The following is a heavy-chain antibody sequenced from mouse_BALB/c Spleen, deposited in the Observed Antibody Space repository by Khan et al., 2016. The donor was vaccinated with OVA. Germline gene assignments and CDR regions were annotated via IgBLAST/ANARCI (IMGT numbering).Heavy chain of an antibody. Sequence: EVQLMESGPELEKPGASVKISCKASGYSFTGYNMNWVKQSNGMSLEWIGYIYPYYGGTTYNQKFKGKATLTVDKSSSTAYMQLKSLTSEDSAVYYDTRGYGNYVRDYFDYWGQGTTLTVSS. CDR3: TRGYGNYVRDYFDY. V-gene: IGHV1-39*01. J-gene: IGHJ2*01. CDR2: IYPYYGGT. D-gene: IGHD2-10*02. CDR1: GYSFTGYN.